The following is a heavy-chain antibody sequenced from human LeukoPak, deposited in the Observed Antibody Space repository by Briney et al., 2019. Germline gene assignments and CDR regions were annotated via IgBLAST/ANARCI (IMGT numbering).Heavy chain of an antibody. Sequence: ASVTVSCKASGGTFSSYAISWVRQAPGQGLEWMGGIIPIFGTANYAQKFQGRVTITADESTSTAYMELSSLRSEDTAVYYCARDNQRYYDSSGYQNYHYYGMDVWGQGTTVTVSS. D-gene: IGHD3-22*01. CDR3: ARDNQRYYDSSGYQNYHYYGMDV. J-gene: IGHJ6*02. CDR2: IIPIFGTA. CDR1: GGTFSSYA. V-gene: IGHV1-69*13.